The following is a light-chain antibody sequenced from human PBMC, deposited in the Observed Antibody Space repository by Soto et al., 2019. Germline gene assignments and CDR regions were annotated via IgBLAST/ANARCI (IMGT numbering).Light chain of an antibody. J-gene: IGLJ2*01. V-gene: IGLV1-40*01. CDR2: GNT. CDR1: SSNIGAGYD. CDR3: QSYDSSLSGWGV. Sequence: QSVLMQPPSLSGAPGQRVTISCTGSSSNIGAGYDVHWYQQLPGTAPKLLIYGNTNRPSGVPDRFSGYKSGTSASLAITGLQAEDEADYYCQSYDSSLSGWGVFGGGTKLTVL.